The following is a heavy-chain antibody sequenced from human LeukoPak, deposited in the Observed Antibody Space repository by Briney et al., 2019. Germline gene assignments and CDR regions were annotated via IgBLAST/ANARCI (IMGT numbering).Heavy chain of an antibody. D-gene: IGHD4-17*01. V-gene: IGHV4-30-2*01. CDR2: IYHSGST. J-gene: IGHJ3*02. CDR1: GGSISGYS. CDR3: ARDHRNYGDALAAFDI. Sequence: SETLSLTCTVSGGSISGYSWSWIRQPPGKGLEWIGYIYHSGSTYYNPSLKSRVTISVDRSKNQFSLKLSSVTAADTAVYYCARDHRNYGDALAAFDIWGQGTMVTVSS.